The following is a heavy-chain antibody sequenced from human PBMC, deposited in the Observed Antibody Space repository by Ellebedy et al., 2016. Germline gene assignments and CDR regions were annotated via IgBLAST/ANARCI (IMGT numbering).Heavy chain of an antibody. CDR1: GFTFSSYA. V-gene: IGHV3-23*01. CDR2: IMSGGTT. D-gene: IGHD3-16*01. CDR3: AKYTGGSGYYYDH. J-gene: IGHJ4*02. Sequence: GGSLRLXCAASGFTFSSYAMSWVRQAPGKGLEWVASIMSGGTTYYADSVKGRFTISRDNSKNTLFLQMNNLDTEDTAIYYCAKYTGGSGYYYDHWGQGTQVTVSS.